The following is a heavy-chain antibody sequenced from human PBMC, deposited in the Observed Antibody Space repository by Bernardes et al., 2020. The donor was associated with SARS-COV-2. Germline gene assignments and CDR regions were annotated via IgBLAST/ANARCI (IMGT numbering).Heavy chain of an antibody. D-gene: IGHD6-19*01. J-gene: IGHJ4*02. Sequence: VGSLRLSCASSEFTFNTHGMTWVRQAPGKGLEWVSTITYTDYSTYGESVRGRFTISRDNAKKSLYLQMNSLRAEDTAVYYCARDGSGWSRDVWGQGTLVTVSS. CDR1: EFTFNTHG. CDR2: ITYTDYS. CDR3: ARDGSGWSRDV. V-gene: IGHV3-21*01.